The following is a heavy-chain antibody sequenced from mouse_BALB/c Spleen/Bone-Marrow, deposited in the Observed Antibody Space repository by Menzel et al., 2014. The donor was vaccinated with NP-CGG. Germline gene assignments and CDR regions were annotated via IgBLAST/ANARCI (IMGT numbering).Heavy chain of an antibody. CDR3: ARWSSSDAMDY. V-gene: IGHV5-17*02. Sequence: EVKLVESGGGLVQPGGSRKLSCAASGFTFSSFGMHWVRQAPEKGLEWVAYISCDSSTIYYADTVKGRFTISRDNPKNPLFLQMPSLRSEAPAMYSCARWSSSDAMDYWGQETSVTVSS. CDR2: ISCDSSTI. CDR1: GFTFSSFG. J-gene: IGHJ4*01.